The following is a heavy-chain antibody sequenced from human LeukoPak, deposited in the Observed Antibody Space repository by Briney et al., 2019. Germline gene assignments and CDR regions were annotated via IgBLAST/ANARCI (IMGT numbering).Heavy chain of an antibody. CDR2: INPNSGGT. D-gene: IGHD1-26*01. CDR3: PRNSWELPDN. V-gene: IGHV1-2*06. CDR1: GYTFTGYY. Sequence: ASVKVSCKASGYTFTGYYMHWVRQAPEQGLERMGRINPNSGGTNYAQKFQGRVTTTRDTSISTAYMELSRRRCDHAAVYWSPRNSWELPDNSGQGTLVSVSS. J-gene: IGHJ4*01.